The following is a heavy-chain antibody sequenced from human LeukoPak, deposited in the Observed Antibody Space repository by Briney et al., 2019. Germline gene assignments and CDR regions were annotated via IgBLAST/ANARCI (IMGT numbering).Heavy chain of an antibody. Sequence: GESLKISCKGSGFSFTTYWIAWVRQMPGKGLEWMGIIYPGDSDTRYSPSFQGQVTTSADKSISTAYLQWSSLKASDTAMYYRARRRAQLWVFDYWGQGTLVTVSS. D-gene: IGHD5-18*01. J-gene: IGHJ4*02. CDR1: GFSFTTYW. CDR3: ARRRAQLWVFDY. V-gene: IGHV5-51*01. CDR2: IYPGDSDT.